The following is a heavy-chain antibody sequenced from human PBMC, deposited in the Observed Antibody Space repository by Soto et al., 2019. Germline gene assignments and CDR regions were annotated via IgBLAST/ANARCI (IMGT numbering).Heavy chain of an antibody. CDR2: IYHSGST. Sequence: QLQLQESGSGLVKASQTLSLTCDVSGGSISTGGYSWNWIRQPPGKGLEWVGYIYHSGSTYDNPSLKSRVTMSVNRSKNQFSLNLTSVTAADTAVYFCARGHYRYAMDVWGQGTTLTVSS. CDR1: GGSISTGGYS. CDR3: ARGHYRYAMDV. V-gene: IGHV4-30-2*01. J-gene: IGHJ6*02.